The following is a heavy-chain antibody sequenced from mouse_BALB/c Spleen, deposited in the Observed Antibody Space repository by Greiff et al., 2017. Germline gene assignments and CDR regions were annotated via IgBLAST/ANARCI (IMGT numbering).Heavy chain of an antibody. Sequence: EVKLVESGGGLVKPGGSLKLSCAASGFTFSSYAMSWVRQTPEKRLEWVASISSGGSTYYPDSVKGRFTISRDNARNILYLQMSSLRSEDTAMYYCARGHGVYYRYDEGAYWYFDVWGAGTTVTVSS. CDR1: GFTFSSYA. CDR2: ISSGGST. D-gene: IGHD2-14*01. J-gene: IGHJ1*01. V-gene: IGHV5-6-5*01. CDR3: ARGHGVYYRYDEGAYWYFDV.